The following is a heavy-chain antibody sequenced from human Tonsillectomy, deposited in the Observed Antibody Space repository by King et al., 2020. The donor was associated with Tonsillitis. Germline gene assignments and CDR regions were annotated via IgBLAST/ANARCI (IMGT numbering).Heavy chain of an antibody. J-gene: IGHJ4*02. Sequence: VQLQESGPGLVKPTGTLPLTCAVSGGSISSNNWWSWVRQSPGKGLEWIGDIYHSGSTNHNPSLKSRVTISVDKSKNQFSLKLSSVTAADTAIYYCARVRGISGTKFDYWGQGTLVTVSS. D-gene: IGHD1-14*01. CDR2: IYHSGST. CDR3: ARVRGISGTKFDY. V-gene: IGHV4-4*02. CDR1: GGSISSNNW.